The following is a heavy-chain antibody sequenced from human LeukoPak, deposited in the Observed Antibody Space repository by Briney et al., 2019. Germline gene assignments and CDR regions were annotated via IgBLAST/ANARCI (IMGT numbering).Heavy chain of an antibody. J-gene: IGHJ4*02. CDR3: ARARGYSGYGAARHFDY. CDR2: IYYSRST. D-gene: IGHD5-12*01. V-gene: IGHV4-59*01. CDR1: GGSISSYY. Sequence: PSETLSLTCTVSGGSISSYYWSWIRQPPGKGLEWIGYIYYSRSTNYNPSLKSRVTISVDTSKNQFSLKLSSVTAADTAVYYCARARGYSGYGAARHFDYWGQGTLVTVSS.